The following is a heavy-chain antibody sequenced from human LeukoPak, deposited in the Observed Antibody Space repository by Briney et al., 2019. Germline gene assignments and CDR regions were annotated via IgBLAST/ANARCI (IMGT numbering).Heavy chain of an antibody. CDR2: IYPCDSDT. V-gene: IGHV5-51*01. Sequence: GESLKISWRGFGYSFPSYWIGWVRQVPGKGLELVGIIYPCDSDTRYSPSFQGQVTISADKSISTAYLQWSSLKASDTAMYYCARQGHGDPDHSDYWGQGTLVTVSS. J-gene: IGHJ4*02. CDR1: GYSFPSYW. CDR3: ARQGHGDPDHSDY. D-gene: IGHD4-17*01.